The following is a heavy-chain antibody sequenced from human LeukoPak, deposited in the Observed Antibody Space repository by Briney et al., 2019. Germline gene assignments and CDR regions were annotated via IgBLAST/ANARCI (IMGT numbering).Heavy chain of an antibody. D-gene: IGHD1-26*01. CDR2: IYYSGST. Sequence: SETLSLTCTVSGGSISSGGYYWSWIRQHPGKGLEWIGYIYYSGSTYYNPSLKSRVTISVDRSKNQFSLKLSSVTAADTAVYYCAREVYSNGMDVWGQGTTVTVSS. V-gene: IGHV4-31*03. CDR1: GGSISSGGYY. CDR3: AREVYSNGMDV. J-gene: IGHJ6*02.